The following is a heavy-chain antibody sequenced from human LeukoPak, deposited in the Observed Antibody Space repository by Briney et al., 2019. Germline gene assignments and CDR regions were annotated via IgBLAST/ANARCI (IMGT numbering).Heavy chain of an antibody. CDR2: INTNTGNP. Sequence: ASVKVSCKASGYTFTSYGISWVRQAPGQGLEWMGWINTNTGNPTYAQGFTGRFVFSLDTSVSTAYLQISSLKAEDTAVYYCAREIAAAASWFDPWGQGTLVTVSS. CDR3: AREIAAAASWFDP. D-gene: IGHD6-13*01. J-gene: IGHJ5*02. V-gene: IGHV7-4-1*02. CDR1: GYTFTSYG.